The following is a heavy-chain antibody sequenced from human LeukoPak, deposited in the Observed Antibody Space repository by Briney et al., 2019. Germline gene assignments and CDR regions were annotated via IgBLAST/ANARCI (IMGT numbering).Heavy chain of an antibody. CDR1: GFTFSSYG. J-gene: IGHJ4*02. Sequence: GGSLRLSCAASGFTFSSYGMNWVRQAPGRGLEWVAFIQYDGTHKYYVDSVKGRFTISRDNSKSTLHLQMNSLRAEDTAVYYCAKDFCSGSSCYIFDYWGQGTRVTVSS. V-gene: IGHV3-30*02. CDR2: IQYDGTHK. CDR3: AKDFCSGSSCYIFDY. D-gene: IGHD2-15*01.